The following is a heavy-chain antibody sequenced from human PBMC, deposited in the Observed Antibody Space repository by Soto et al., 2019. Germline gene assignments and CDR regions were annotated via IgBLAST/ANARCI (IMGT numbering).Heavy chain of an antibody. CDR2: INHSGST. V-gene: IGHV4-34*01. Sequence: SETLSLTCAVYGGSFSGYYWSWIRQPPGKGLEWIGEINHSGSTNYNPSLKSRVTISVDTSKNQFSLKLSSVTAADTVVYYCARVPSITMVRGENWFDPWGQGTLVTVSS. J-gene: IGHJ5*02. CDR1: GGSFSGYY. CDR3: ARVPSITMVRGENWFDP. D-gene: IGHD3-10*01.